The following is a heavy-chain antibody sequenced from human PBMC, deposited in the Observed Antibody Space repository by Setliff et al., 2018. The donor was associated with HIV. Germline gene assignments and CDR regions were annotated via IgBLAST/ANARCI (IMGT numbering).Heavy chain of an antibody. Sequence: ASVKVSCKASGYTFTSYYIHWVRQAPGQGLEWMGRINPSGGSTSYAQKFQGRVTMTRDTSTSTAYMELSSLRSEDTAMYYCARRGVPRQIDLDSWGHGTLVTVSS. D-gene: IGHD3-10*01. J-gene: IGHJ5*01. V-gene: IGHV1-46*01. CDR3: ARRGVPRQIDLDS. CDR1: GYTFTSYY. CDR2: INPSGGST.